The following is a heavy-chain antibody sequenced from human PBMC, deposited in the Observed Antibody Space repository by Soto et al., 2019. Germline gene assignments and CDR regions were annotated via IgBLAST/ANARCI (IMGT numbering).Heavy chain of an antibody. D-gene: IGHD6-19*01. CDR1: GYTFTSYA. Sequence: ASVKVSCKASGYTFTSYAMHWVRQAPGQRLEWMGWINAGNGNTKYSQKFQGRVTITRDTSASTAYMELSSLRSEDTAVYYCARGRRSSGWYYFDYWGQGTLVTVSS. CDR3: ARGRRSSGWYYFDY. CDR2: INAGNGNT. V-gene: IGHV1-3*01. J-gene: IGHJ4*02.